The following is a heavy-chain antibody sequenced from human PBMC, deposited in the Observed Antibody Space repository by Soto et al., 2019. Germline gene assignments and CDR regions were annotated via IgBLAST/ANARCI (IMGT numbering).Heavy chain of an antibody. V-gene: IGHV1-18*01. J-gene: IGHJ4*02. CDR1: GYTFTSYG. D-gene: IGHD2-15*01. CDR3: ARDMFSVVVAATIYFDY. CDR2: ISAYNGST. Sequence: ASVKVSCKASGYTFTSYGISWVRQAPGQGLEWMGWISAYNGSTNYAQKLQGRVTMTTDTSTSTAYMELRSLRSDDTAVYYCARDMFSVVVAATIYFDYWGQGTLVTVSS.